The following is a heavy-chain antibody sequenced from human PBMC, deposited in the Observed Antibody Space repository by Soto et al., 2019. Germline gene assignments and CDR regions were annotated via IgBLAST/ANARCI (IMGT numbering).Heavy chain of an antibody. V-gene: IGHV6-1*01. CDR2: TYYRSKWYN. Sequence: SQTLSLTCAISGDNVSSNSAAWNWIRQSPSRGLEWLGRTYYRSKWYNDYAVSVKSRITINPDTSKNQFSLQLNSVTPEDTAVYYCARALSPGYCSGGSCYHLWFDPWGQGTLVTVSS. CDR3: ARALSPGYCSGGSCYHLWFDP. J-gene: IGHJ5*02. D-gene: IGHD2-15*01. CDR1: GDNVSSNSAA.